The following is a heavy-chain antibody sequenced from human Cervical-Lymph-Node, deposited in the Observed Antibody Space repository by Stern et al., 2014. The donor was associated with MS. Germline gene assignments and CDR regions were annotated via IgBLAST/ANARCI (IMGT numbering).Heavy chain of an antibody. Sequence: EVQLVESGGRVIQPGGSLRLSCTASGFTVSRDYMTWVRQAPGKGLEWVSLITNVGSTFYTDSVKGRFTISRDDSKNTVYLHMTSLRAEDTAMYYCARDTSSPERSDWWGQGTLVTVSS. J-gene: IGHJ4*02. CDR2: ITNVGST. CDR1: GFTVSRDY. CDR3: ARDTSSPERSDW. V-gene: IGHV3-53*01. D-gene: IGHD1-1*01.